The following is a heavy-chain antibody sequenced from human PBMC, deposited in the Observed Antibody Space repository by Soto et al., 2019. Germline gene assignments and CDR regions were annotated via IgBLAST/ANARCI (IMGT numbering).Heavy chain of an antibody. CDR2: ISASGATT. CDR1: GFSFSTYA. V-gene: IGHV3-23*01. Sequence: EVQLLESGGNLVQPGGSLGLSCAASGFSFSTYALTWVRQVPGKGLEWVSGISASGATTYYADSVKGRFTISRDNSKNTVFLHMTSLRAEDTALYYCAKWTDTVVEAALAGGAFDIWGQGTTVTVSS. CDR3: AKWTDTVVEAALAGGAFDI. J-gene: IGHJ3*02. D-gene: IGHD2-2*01.